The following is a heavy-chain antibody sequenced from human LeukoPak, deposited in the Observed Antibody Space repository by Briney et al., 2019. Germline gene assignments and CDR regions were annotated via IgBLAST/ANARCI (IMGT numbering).Heavy chain of an antibody. CDR3: ATRGVYDSSGYYADDAFDI. V-gene: IGHV1-69-2*01. Sequence: ASVKISCKASGYTFTDYYMHWVQQAPGNGLEWMGRVDPEDGETIYAEKFQGRVTITADTSTDTAYMELSSLRSEDTAVYYCATRGVYDSSGYYADDAFDIWGQGTMVTVSS. CDR1: GYTFTDYY. D-gene: IGHD3-22*01. CDR2: VDPEDGET. J-gene: IGHJ3*02.